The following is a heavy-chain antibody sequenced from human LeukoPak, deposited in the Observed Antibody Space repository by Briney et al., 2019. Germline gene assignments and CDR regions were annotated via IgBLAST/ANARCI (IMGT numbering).Heavy chain of an antibody. CDR2: IDPGDSDT. CDR3: ARQYYYDSSGYPLPDY. J-gene: IGHJ4*02. D-gene: IGHD3-22*01. CDR1: GYTFTSYW. Sequence: GESLKISCKGSGYTFTSYWIDWVHQMPGKGLEWMGSIDPGDSDTRYSPSFQGQVTISADKSISTAYLQWSSLKASDTAMYYCARQYYYDSSGYPLPDYWGQGTLVTVSS. V-gene: IGHV5-51*07.